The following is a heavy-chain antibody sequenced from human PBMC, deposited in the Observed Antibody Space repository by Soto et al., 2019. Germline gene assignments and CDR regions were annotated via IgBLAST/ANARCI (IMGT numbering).Heavy chain of an antibody. CDR1: GFTFSSYS. CDR3: ARESLGLHHTSEFDY. D-gene: IGHD4-4*01. J-gene: IGHJ4*02. V-gene: IGHV3-48*01. Sequence: GGSLRLSCAASGFTFSSYSMNWVRQAPGKGLEWVSYISSSSSTIYYADSVKGRFTISRDNAKNSLYLQMNSLRAEDTAVYYCARESLGLHHTSEFDYWGQGTLVTVSS. CDR2: ISSSSSTI.